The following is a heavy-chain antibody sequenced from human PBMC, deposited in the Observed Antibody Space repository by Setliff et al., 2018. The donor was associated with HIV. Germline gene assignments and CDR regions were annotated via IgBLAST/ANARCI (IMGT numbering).Heavy chain of an antibody. CDR2: ISSSDDDT. CDR3: VRDSANIGIDH. D-gene: IGHD1-26*01. J-gene: IGHJ4*02. V-gene: IGHV3-21*01. CDR1: GFSFRNFG. Sequence: GGSLRLSCTASGFSFRNFGMTWVRQAPGKGLEWVSSISSSDDDTHYADSLRGRFTVSRDNAKSALYLQMNNLSVDDTAVYYCVRDSANIGIDHWGQGILVTVSS.